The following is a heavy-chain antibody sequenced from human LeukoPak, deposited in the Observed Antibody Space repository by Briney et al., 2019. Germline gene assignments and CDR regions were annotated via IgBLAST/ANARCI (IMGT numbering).Heavy chain of an antibody. V-gene: IGHV3-23*01. J-gene: IGHJ4*02. D-gene: IGHD3-22*01. Sequence: GGSLRLSCAASGFTFSSYAMSWVRQAPGKGLEWVSAISGSGGSTYYADSVKGRFTISRDNSKNTLYLQMNSLRAEDTAVYYCVRDDDRPDNGLDYWGQGALVTVSS. CDR3: VRDDDRPDNGLDY. CDR2: ISGSGGST. CDR1: GFTFSSYA.